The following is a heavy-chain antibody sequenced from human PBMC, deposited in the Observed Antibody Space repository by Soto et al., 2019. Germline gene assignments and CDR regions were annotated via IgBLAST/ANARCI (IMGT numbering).Heavy chain of an antibody. Sequence: PSETLSLTCTVSGGSISSDYWNWIRQPPGKGREWIGYVYHSWSTKYNPSLKSRVTISVDTSKNQLSLKLSSVTAADTAVYYCARFGTSPNGNWFDPWGQGTLVTVSS. CDR2: VYHSWST. D-gene: IGHD3-10*01. CDR1: GGSISSDY. V-gene: IGHV4-59*01. CDR3: ARFGTSPNGNWFDP. J-gene: IGHJ5*02.